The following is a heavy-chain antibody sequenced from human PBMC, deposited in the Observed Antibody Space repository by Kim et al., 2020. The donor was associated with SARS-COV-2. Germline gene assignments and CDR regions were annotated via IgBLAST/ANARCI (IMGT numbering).Heavy chain of an antibody. CDR3: ARSGWFRSEYYYYYYGMDV. J-gene: IGHJ6*02. Sequence: SVKVSCKASGGTFSSYAISWVRQAPGQGLEWMGGIIPIFGTANYAQKFQGRVTITADESTSTAYMELSSLRSEDTAVYYCARSGWFRSEYYYYYYGMDVWGQGTTVTVSS. CDR2: IIPIFGTA. V-gene: IGHV1-69*13. CDR1: GGTFSSYA. D-gene: IGHD6-19*01.